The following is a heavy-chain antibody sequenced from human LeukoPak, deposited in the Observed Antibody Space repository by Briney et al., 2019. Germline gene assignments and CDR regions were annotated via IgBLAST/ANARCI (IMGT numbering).Heavy chain of an antibody. Sequence: PSQTLSLTCAVSGSAVSSDDHFWSWIRQPPGRGLEWIGYIYHRGSTSYNPSLRSRVTVSLDKSRNQFSPNLYSVTAADTAVYYCARAPYDILTGYFLFDSWGQGTLITVSS. CDR3: ARAPYDILTGYFLFDS. CDR2: IYHRGST. V-gene: IGHV4-30-2*01. D-gene: IGHD3-9*01. J-gene: IGHJ4*02. CDR1: GSAVSSDDHF.